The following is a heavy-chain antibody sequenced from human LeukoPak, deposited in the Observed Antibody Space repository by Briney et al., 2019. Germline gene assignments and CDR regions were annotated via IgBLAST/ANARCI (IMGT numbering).Heavy chain of an antibody. J-gene: IGHJ6*04. CDR3: AELGITMIGGV. V-gene: IGHV3-23*01. D-gene: IGHD3-10*02. Sequence: PGGSLRLSCAASGFTFSSYAMSWVRQAPGNGLDWVSAISGSGGSTYYADSVKGRFTISRDNSKNTLYRQMNGLRAEDTAVYYCAELGITMIGGVWGKGTTVTISS. CDR1: GFTFSSYA. CDR2: ISGSGGST.